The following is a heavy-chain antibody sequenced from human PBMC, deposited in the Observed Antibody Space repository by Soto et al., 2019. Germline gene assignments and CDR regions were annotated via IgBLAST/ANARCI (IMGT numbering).Heavy chain of an antibody. J-gene: IGHJ4*02. D-gene: IGHD6-13*01. V-gene: IGHV4-59*08. CDR1: GGSISSYY. Sequence: SETLSLTCTASGGSISSYYWSWTRQPPGKGLEWIGHIYYSGTTYYNPSLKSRITISGDASKKQFSLNLSSVTAADTAIYYCVSRQQQVALVEYWGQGALVTVSS. CDR2: IYYSGTT. CDR3: VSRQQQVALVEY.